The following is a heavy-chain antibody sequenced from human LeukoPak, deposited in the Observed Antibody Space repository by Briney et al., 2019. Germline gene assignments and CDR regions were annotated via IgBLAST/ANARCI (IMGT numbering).Heavy chain of an antibody. J-gene: IGHJ4*02. D-gene: IGHD4-11*01. CDR2: IYYSGST. Sequence: SETLSLTCTVSGGSISSYYWSWIRQPPGKGLEWIGYIYYSGSTNYNPSLKSRVTISVDTSKNQFSLKLSSVTAADTAVYFCARERTTGREFDYWGQGTLVTVSS. V-gene: IGHV4-59*01. CDR3: ARERTTGREFDY. CDR1: GGSISSYY.